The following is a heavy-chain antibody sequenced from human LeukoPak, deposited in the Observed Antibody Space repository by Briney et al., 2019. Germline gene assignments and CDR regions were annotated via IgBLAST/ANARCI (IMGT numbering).Heavy chain of an antibody. CDR3: ANRYNWNDFQSNAFDI. V-gene: IGHV1-2*02. Sequence: ASVKVSCKASGYTFTGYYFHWVRPAPGQGLEWMGWINPNSGGTNYAQKFQGRVTMTRDTSISAAYMELSRLRSDDTAVYYCANRYNWNDFQSNAFDIWGQGTMLTVSS. CDR2: INPNSGGT. J-gene: IGHJ3*02. CDR1: GYTFTGYY. D-gene: IGHD1-20*01.